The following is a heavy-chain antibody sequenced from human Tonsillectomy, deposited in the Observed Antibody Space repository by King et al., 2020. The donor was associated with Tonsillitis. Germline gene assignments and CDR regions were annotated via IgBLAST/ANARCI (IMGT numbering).Heavy chain of an antibody. Sequence: HGQLVQSGAEVKKPGASVKVSCKASGYSFAAYSIHWVRQAPGQGLEWMGRINPNSGGTNYAQKFQGRVTMTRDTSIGTAYMELSRLRSDDMAVYFCARDEDSSGYYHTFDYWGQGTLVTVSS. V-gene: IGHV1-2*06. J-gene: IGHJ4*02. D-gene: IGHD3-22*01. CDR2: INPNSGGT. CDR3: ARDEDSSGYYHTFDY. CDR1: GYSFAAYS.